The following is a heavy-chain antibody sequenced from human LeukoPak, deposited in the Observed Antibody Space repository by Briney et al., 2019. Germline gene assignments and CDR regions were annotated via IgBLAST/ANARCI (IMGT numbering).Heavy chain of an antibody. J-gene: IGHJ4*02. Sequence: GSLRLSCAASGFTFSSYGMSWVRQAPGKGLEWIGRIYNSGTTNYSPSLKSRLTISVDTSKNQISLKLNAVTAADTAVYYCASDLGYWGQGTLVTVSS. V-gene: IGHV4-59*08. CDR2: IYNSGTT. CDR3: ASDLGY. CDR1: GFTFSSYG.